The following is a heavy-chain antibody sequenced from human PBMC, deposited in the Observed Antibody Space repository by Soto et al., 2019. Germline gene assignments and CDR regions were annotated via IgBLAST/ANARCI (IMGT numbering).Heavy chain of an antibody. CDR1: GFTFSSYA. CDR2: ISGSGGST. J-gene: IGHJ2*01. D-gene: IGHD4-17*01. V-gene: IGHV3-23*01. CDR3: ATTKSNYGDYVSLWYFDL. Sequence: EVQLLESGGGLVQPGGSLRLSCAASGFTFSSYAMSWVRQAPGKGLEWVSAISGSGGSTYYADSVKGRFTISRDNSKNTLYLQMNSLRAEDTAVYYCATTKSNYGDYVSLWYFDLWGRGTLVTVSS.